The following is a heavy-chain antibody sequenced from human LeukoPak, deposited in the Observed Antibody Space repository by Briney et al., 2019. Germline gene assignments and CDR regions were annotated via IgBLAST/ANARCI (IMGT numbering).Heavy chain of an antibody. D-gene: IGHD3-3*01. Sequence: GGSLRLSCAASGFTFSSYWMHWVRQAPGKGPVWVAPTNRDGSSTAYADSVKGRFTISKDNAKNTLYLLMNSLRAEDTAVYYCARDSVEWYIFDYWGQGTLVTVSS. V-gene: IGHV3-74*01. CDR3: ARDSVEWYIFDY. CDR1: GFTFSSYW. CDR2: TNRDGSST. J-gene: IGHJ4*02.